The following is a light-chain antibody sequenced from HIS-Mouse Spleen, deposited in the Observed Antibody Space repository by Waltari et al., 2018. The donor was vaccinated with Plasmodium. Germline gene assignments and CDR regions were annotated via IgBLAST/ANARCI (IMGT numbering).Light chain of an antibody. CDR2: EDS. CDR3: YSTDSSGNHRV. Sequence: SYELTQPPSVSVSPGQTARITCSGDALPKKYAYWYQQKAGQAPVLGIYEDSKRPPGIPERVSGSSSGTMATLTISGAQVEDEADYYCYSTDSSGNHRVFGGGTKLTVV. V-gene: IGLV3-10*01. J-gene: IGLJ3*02. CDR1: ALPKKY.